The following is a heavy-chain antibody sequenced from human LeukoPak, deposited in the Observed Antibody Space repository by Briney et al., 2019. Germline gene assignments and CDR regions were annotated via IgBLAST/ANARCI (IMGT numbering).Heavy chain of an antibody. CDR2: ISSSSSTI. D-gene: IGHD6-13*01. J-gene: IGHJ4*02. Sequence: GGSLRLSCAASGFTFTTYTMHWVRRAPGKGLESVSYISSSSSTIYYADSVKGRFTISRDNAKNSLYLQMNTLSDEDTAVYYCTRYRSTCLFDYWGEGTVVTVAS. CDR3: TRYRSTCLFDY. CDR1: GFTFTTYT. V-gene: IGHV3-48*02.